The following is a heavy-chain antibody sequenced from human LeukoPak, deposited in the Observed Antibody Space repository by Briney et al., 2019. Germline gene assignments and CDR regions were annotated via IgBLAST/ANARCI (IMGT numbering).Heavy chain of an antibody. V-gene: IGHV4-59*08. Sequence: PSETLSLTCTGSGGSISGYYWSWIRQPPGKGLEWIGFIYYSGSTNYNPSLKSRVTISVDTSKNQCSLKLSSVSAADTAVYYCAGYATTVTTNDYWGQGSLVTVSS. CDR1: GGSISGYY. D-gene: IGHD4-17*01. CDR3: AGYATTVTTNDY. CDR2: IYYSGST. J-gene: IGHJ4*02.